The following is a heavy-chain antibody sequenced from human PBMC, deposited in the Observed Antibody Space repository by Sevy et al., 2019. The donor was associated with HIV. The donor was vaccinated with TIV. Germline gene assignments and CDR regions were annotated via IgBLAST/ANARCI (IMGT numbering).Heavy chain of an antibody. CDR2: IYHSGST. CDR3: ARDGIAAAGTDYYYGMDV. J-gene: IGHJ6*02. D-gene: IGHD6-13*01. Sequence: SETLSLTCAVSGGSISSSNWWSWVRQPPGKGLEWIGEIYHSGSTNYNPSLKSRVTISVDKSKNQFSLKLSSVTAADTAVYYCARDGIAAAGTDYYYGMDVWGQGTTVTVSS. V-gene: IGHV4-4*02. CDR1: GGSISSSNW.